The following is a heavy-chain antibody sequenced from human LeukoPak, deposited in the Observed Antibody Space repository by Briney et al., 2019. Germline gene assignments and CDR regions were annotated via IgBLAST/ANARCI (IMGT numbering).Heavy chain of an antibody. D-gene: IGHD3-3*01. CDR2: VYYSGST. Sequence: SETLSLTCTVSGGSISSSSYYWGWIRQPPGKGLDWIGSVYYSGSTYYNPSLKSRVTISVDTSKNQFSLKLSSVTAADTAVYYCARNYDFWSGYYSRDNWFDPWGQGTLVTVSS. V-gene: IGHV4-39*01. J-gene: IGHJ5*02. CDR3: ARNYDFWSGYYSRDNWFDP. CDR1: GGSISSSSYY.